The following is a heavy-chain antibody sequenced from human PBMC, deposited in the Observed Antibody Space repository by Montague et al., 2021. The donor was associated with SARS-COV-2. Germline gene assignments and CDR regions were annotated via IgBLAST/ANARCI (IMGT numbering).Heavy chain of an antibody. CDR2: IYYTGNT. CDR3: ARGGTYHYGMDV. D-gene: IGHD3-16*01. V-gene: IGHV4-4*02. J-gene: IGHJ6*02. CDR1: DGSIGSPNW. Sequence: SETLSLTCAISDGSIGSPNWWNWVRQPPGKGLEWIGEIYYTGNTNYNPSLKSRVTIFIDKSKNHFSLQLSAVTAADTAVYYCARGGTYHYGMDVWGQGTTVAVSS.